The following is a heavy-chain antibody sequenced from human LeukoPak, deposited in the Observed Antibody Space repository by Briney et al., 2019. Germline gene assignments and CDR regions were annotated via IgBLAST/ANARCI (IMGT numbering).Heavy chain of an antibody. D-gene: IGHD2-15*01. CDR2: ISSSTSYI. V-gene: IGHV3-21*01. Sequence: PGGSLRLSCAASGFSVSSYSMNWVRQAPGKGLEWVSSISSSTSYIYYADSVKGRFTISRDNAKNSLYLQMNSLRAEDTAVYYCARDLISGYCSGGSCYWGQGTLVTVSS. CDR1: GFSVSSYS. J-gene: IGHJ4*02. CDR3: ARDLISGYCSGGSCY.